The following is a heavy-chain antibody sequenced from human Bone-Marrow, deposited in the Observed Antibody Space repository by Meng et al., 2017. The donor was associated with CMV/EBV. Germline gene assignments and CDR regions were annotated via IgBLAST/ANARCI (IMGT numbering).Heavy chain of an antibody. CDR3: AREDSSGYSYYFDY. CDR2: IIPILGIA. D-gene: IGHD3-22*01. CDR1: GGTFSSYT. V-gene: IGHV1-69*09. J-gene: IGHJ4*02. Sequence: QAQLVQSGATVKKPGSSVKVSCKASGGTFSSYTISWVRQAPGQGLEWMGRIIPILGIANYAQKFQGRVTITADKSTSTAYMELSSLRSEDTAVYYCAREDSSGYSYYFDYWGQGTLVTVSS.